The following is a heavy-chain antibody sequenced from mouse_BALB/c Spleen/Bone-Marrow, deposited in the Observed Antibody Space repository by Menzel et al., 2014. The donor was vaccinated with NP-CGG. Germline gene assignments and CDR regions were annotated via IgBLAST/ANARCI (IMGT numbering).Heavy chain of an antibody. V-gene: IGHV14-3*02. Sequence: EVQLQQSGAELVKPGASVKLSCTASGFNIKDTYMHWVKQRPEQGLEWIGRIDPANGNTKYDPKFQGKATITADTSSNTAYLQLSSLTSEDTAVYYSASCVYGYYFDYWGQGTTLTVSS. J-gene: IGHJ2*01. D-gene: IGHD1-1*01. CDR1: GFNIKDTY. CDR2: IDPANGNT. CDR3: ASCVYGYYFDY.